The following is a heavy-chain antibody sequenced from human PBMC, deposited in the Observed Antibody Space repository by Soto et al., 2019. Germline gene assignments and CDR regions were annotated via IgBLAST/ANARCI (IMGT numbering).Heavy chain of an antibody. J-gene: IGHJ4*02. CDR2: ISGSGGSGRG. CDR1: GFSFRKYA. Sequence: PGGSLRLSCVGSGFSFRKYAMNWVRQAPGKGLEWVSGISGSGGSGRGFYADPVKGRFTISRDNSKNTLYLEMNSLRAEDTAVYYCEKDLDDYSSAIDFWGQGTLVTVSS. D-gene: IGHD4-4*01. CDR3: EKDLDDYSSAIDF. V-gene: IGHV3-23*01.